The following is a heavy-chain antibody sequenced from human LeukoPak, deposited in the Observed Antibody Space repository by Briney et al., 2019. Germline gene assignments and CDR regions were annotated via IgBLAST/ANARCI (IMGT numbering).Heavy chain of an antibody. CDR3: AKATTTTGCYMRY. J-gene: IGHJ4*02. V-gene: IGHV3-43*02. CDR1: GFTFDDYA. CDR2: VSGDGSTT. Sequence: GQSLTLSCAASGFTFDDYAMHWVRHRPGKGLEWVWYVSGDGSTTYYADAVKVRFTITRDNSKTSLYLQMNRLRTEDTALDFCAKATTTTGCYMRYWGQGTLVTVSS. D-gene: IGHD3-9*01.